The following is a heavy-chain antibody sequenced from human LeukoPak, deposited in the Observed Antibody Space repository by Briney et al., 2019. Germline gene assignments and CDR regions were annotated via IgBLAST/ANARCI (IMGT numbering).Heavy chain of an antibody. J-gene: IGHJ6*02. V-gene: IGHV1-18*01. D-gene: IGHD2-2*01. CDR1: GYTFTSYG. Sequence: ASVKVSCKASGYTFTSYGISWVRQAPGQGLEWMGWISAYNGNTNYAQKLQGRVTMTTDTSTSTAYMELRSLRSDDTAVYYCARGLSIVVVPAARDYYYYGMDVWGQGTTVTVSS. CDR3: ARGLSIVVVPAARDYYYYGMDV. CDR2: ISAYNGNT.